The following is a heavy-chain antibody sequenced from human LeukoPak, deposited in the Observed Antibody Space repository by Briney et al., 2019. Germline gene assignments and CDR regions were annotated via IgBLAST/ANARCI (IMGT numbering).Heavy chain of an antibody. CDR2: IDGSGGST. CDR3: AKQDIRSSGWYD. CDR1: GFTFSSHA. V-gene: IGHV3-23*01. J-gene: IGHJ4*02. Sequence: QTGGSLRLSCAASGFTFSSHAMSWVRQAAGKGLEWVSGIDGSGGSTYYADSVKGRFTITRDNSKNTLYLQMNSLRVEDTAVYYCAKQDIRSSGWYDWGQGTLVTVSS. D-gene: IGHD6-19*01.